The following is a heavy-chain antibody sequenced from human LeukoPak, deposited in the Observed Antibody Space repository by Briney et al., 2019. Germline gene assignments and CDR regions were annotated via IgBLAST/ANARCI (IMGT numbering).Heavy chain of an antibody. CDR2: ISGSGGST. V-gene: IGHV3-23*01. Sequence: PGGSLRLSCAASGFTFSSYAVSWVRQAPGKGLEWVSAISGSGGSTYYADSVKGRFTISRDNSKNTLYLQMNSLRAEDTAVYYCAKETYYDFWSGYPDAFDIWGQGTMVTVSS. J-gene: IGHJ3*02. CDR3: AKETYYDFWSGYPDAFDI. CDR1: GFTFSSYA. D-gene: IGHD3-3*01.